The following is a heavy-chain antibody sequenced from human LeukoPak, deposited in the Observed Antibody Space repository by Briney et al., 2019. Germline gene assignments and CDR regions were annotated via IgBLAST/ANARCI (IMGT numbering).Heavy chain of an antibody. CDR2: IKQDGSEK. J-gene: IGHJ4*02. D-gene: IGHD3-22*01. Sequence: GGSLRLSCAASGFTFSSYAMSWVRQAPGKGLEWVANIKQDGSEKYYVDSVKGRFTISRDNAKNSLYLQMNSLRAEDTAVYYCARDEFALAGDSSGYGLLGWGQGTLVTVSS. CDR3: ARDEFALAGDSSGYGLLG. CDR1: GFTFSSYA. V-gene: IGHV3-7*01.